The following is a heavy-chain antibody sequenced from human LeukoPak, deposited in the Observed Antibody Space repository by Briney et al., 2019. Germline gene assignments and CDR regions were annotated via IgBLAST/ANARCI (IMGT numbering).Heavy chain of an antibody. Sequence: GGSLRLSCAASGITVSSNYMNWVRQAPGKGLEWVSVIYSDGNTYYADSVKGRFTISRDNSKNTLYLQMNSLRAEDTAVYYCAGAQGISARWWGQGTLVTVSS. V-gene: IGHV3-53*01. J-gene: IGHJ4*02. CDR3: AGAQGISARW. CDR2: IYSDGNT. D-gene: IGHD6-6*01. CDR1: GITVSSNY.